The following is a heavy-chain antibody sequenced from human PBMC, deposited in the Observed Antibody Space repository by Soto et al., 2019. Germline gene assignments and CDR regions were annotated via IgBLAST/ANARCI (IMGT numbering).Heavy chain of an antibody. D-gene: IGHD3-16*01. CDR1: GFTVSSKY. CDR3: AAYSHKGY. Sequence: PGGSLRLSCAASGFTVSSKYMTWVRQAPGKGLEWVSLIQSGGTTYYADSVKGRFTISRDSSKNTLYLQMNSLRAEDTAIYYCAAYSHKGYWGQGTLVTVSS. V-gene: IGHV3-66*01. J-gene: IGHJ4*02. CDR2: IQSGGTT.